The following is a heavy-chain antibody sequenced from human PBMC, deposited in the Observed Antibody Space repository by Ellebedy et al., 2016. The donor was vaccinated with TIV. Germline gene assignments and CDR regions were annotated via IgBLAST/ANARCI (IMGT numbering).Heavy chain of an antibody. CDR2: IYPGDSDT. V-gene: IGHV5-51*01. D-gene: IGHD3-22*01. CDR3: ARHQYYYDSSGYYPAGGFDY. Sequence: GESLKISCKGSGYSFTSYWIGWVRQMPGKGLEWMGIIYPGDSDTRYSPSFQGQVTISADKSISTAYLQWSSLKASDTAMYYCARHQYYYDSSGYYPAGGFDYWGQGTLVTVSS. CDR1: GYSFTSYW. J-gene: IGHJ4*02.